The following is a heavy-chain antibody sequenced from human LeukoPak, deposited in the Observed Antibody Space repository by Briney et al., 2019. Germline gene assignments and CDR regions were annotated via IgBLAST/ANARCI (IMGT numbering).Heavy chain of an antibody. CDR3: ARQDTAMAYYYGMDV. CDR1: GGTFSSYT. CDR2: IIPILGIA. J-gene: IGHJ6*02. Sequence: SVKVSCKASGGTFSSYTISWVRQAPGQGLEWMGRIIPILGIAHYAQKFQGRVTITADKSTSTAYMELSGLRSEDTAVYYCARQDTAMAYYYGMDVWGQGTTVTVSS. V-gene: IGHV1-69*02. D-gene: IGHD5-18*01.